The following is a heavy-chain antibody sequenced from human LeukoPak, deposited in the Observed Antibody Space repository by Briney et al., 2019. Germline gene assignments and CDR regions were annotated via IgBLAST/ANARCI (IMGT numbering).Heavy chain of an antibody. Sequence: GSLRLSCAASEFTFSTYSMNWVRQAPGKGLEWVSTIGGSGASTYYADSVKGRFTISRDNSKNTLYLQMNSLRVEDTAVYYCARKAGYYYGSGDYWGQGTLVTVSS. CDR2: IGGSGAST. D-gene: IGHD3-10*01. V-gene: IGHV3-23*01. CDR3: ARKAGYYYGSGDY. CDR1: EFTFSTYS. J-gene: IGHJ4*02.